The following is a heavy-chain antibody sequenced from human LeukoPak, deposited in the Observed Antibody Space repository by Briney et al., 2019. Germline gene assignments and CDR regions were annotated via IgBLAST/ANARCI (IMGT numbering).Heavy chain of an antibody. CDR3: ARDRYYYDSSGSYYFGF. CDR1: GYTFSSCA. J-gene: IGHJ4*02. Sequence: SVKVSCKASGYTFSSCAISWVRQAPGQGLEWMGGIIPIFGTAIYAQRFQGRVTITTDESTSTAYMELSSLRSEDTAVYYCARDRYYYDSSGSYYFGFWGQGTLVTVSS. V-gene: IGHV1-69*05. CDR2: IIPIFGTA. D-gene: IGHD3-22*01.